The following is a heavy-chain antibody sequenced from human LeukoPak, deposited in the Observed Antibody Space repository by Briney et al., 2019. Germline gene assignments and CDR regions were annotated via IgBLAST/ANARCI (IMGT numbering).Heavy chain of an antibody. Sequence: SETLSLTCTVSGGSVSSGSFYWSWLRQPPGKGLEWIGYIYYSGGTKYNPSLNSRVTISIDTSNNQFSLKLNSATAADTAVYYCARDDVPYSAWGQGTLVTVSS. D-gene: IGHD2-15*01. V-gene: IGHV4-61*01. CDR2: IYYSGGT. CDR3: ARDDVPYSA. J-gene: IGHJ5*02. CDR1: GGSVSSGSFY.